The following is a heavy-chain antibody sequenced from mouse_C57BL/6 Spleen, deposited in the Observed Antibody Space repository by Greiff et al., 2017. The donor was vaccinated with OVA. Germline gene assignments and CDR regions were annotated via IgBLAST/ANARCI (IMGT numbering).Heavy chain of an antibody. CDR2: IDPSDSYT. J-gene: IGHJ3*01. CDR3: ARETAQAGVAY. CDR1: GYTFTSYW. Sequence: QVQLQQPGAELVKPGASVKLSCKASGYTFTSYWMQWVKQRPGQGLEWIGEIDPSDSYTNYNQKFKGKATLTVDTSSSTAYMQLSSLTSEDAAVYYCARETAQAGVAYWGKGTLVTVSA. D-gene: IGHD3-2*02. V-gene: IGHV1-50*01.